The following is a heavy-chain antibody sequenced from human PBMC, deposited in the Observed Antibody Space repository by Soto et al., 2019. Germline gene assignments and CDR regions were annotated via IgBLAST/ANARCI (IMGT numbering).Heavy chain of an antibody. D-gene: IGHD3-22*01. Sequence: VSLTCAVSGGSISSSTWWSWVRQPPGKGLEWIGDIYHGGSTHYNPSLKSRVTISVDKSKNQFSLKLSSVTAADTAVYYCARSRGYYDTSGYYYYWGQGTLVTVS. CDR2: IYHGGST. CDR1: GGSISSSTW. J-gene: IGHJ4*02. V-gene: IGHV4-4*02. CDR3: ARSRGYYDTSGYYYY.